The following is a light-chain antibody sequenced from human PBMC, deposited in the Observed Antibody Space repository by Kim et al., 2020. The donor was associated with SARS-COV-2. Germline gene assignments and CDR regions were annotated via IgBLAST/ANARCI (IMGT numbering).Light chain of an antibody. CDR1: QGIRND. CDR2: AAS. Sequence: AIQMTQSPSSLSASVGDRVTITCRASQGIRNDLGWYQQKPGKAPKLLIYAASSLQSGVPSRFSGSGSGTDFTHTISSLQPGDFATYYCLQDYNYPLSFGGGTKVDIK. V-gene: IGKV1-6*01. CDR3: LQDYNYPLS. J-gene: IGKJ4*01.